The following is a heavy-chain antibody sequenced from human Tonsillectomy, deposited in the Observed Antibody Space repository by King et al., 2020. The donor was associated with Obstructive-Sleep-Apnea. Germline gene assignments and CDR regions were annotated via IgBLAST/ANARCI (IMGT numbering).Heavy chain of an antibody. Sequence: VQLQQWGAGLLKPSETLSLTCAVSGGSFSGYYWSWIRQPPGKGLEWIGEINHRGSTNYNPSLKSRVTISVDTSKNQFSLKLSSVTAADTAVYYCSRCYCGGDCYSGGGWFDPWGQGTLVTVSS. CDR3: SRCYCGGDCYSGGGWFDP. J-gene: IGHJ5*02. V-gene: IGHV4-34*01. CDR2: INHRGST. CDR1: GGSFSGYY. D-gene: IGHD2-21*02.